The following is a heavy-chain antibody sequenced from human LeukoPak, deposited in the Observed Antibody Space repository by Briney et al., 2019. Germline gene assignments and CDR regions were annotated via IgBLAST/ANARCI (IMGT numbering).Heavy chain of an antibody. CDR3: AKGARHCTNGVCYSPSPDFDY. V-gene: IGHV3-23*01. CDR1: GFTFSSYA. Sequence: GGSLRLSCAASGFTFSSYAMSWVRQAPGKGLEWVSAISGSGGDTYYADSVKGRFTISRDNSKNTLYPQMNSLRAEDTAVYYCAKGARHCTNGVCYSPSPDFDYWGQGTLVTVSS. J-gene: IGHJ4*02. D-gene: IGHD2-8*01. CDR2: ISGSGGDT.